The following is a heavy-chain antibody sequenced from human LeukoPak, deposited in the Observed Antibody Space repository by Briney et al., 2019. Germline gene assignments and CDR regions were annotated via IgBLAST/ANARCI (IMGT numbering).Heavy chain of an antibody. CDR2: ISISSSYI. V-gene: IGHV3-21*01. CDR1: GFTFSSYS. Sequence: KPGGSLRLSYAASGFTFSSYSMNWVRPAPGKGLEWVSSISISSSYIYYADSVKARFTLSRENAKNSLYLQMNSLRAEDTAVYYCARDHLGGGTTFYYYYGMDVWGQGTTVTVSS. J-gene: IGHJ6*02. D-gene: IGHD1-1*01. CDR3: ARDHLGGGTTFYYYYGMDV.